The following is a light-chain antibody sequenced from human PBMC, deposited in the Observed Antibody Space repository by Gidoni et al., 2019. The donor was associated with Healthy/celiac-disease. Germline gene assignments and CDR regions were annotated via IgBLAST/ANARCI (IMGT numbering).Light chain of an antibody. J-gene: IGKJ1*01. CDR1: QSVSSSY. CDR2: GAS. V-gene: IGKV3-20*01. Sequence: DIVLTHSPGTLSLSPGERATLSCRASQSVSSSYLAWYQQKPGQAPRLLIYGASSRATGIPDRFSGSGSGTEFTLTISRLEPEDFAVYYCQQYGSSHPWTFGQGTKVEIK. CDR3: QQYGSSHPWT.